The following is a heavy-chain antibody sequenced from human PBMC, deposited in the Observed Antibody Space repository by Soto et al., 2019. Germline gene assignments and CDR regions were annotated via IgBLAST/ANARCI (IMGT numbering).Heavy chain of an antibody. Sequence: QVQLVQSGAEVKKPGSSVKVSCQASGGTFSSYAISWVRQAPGQGLEWMGGIIPIFGTANYAQKFQGRVTMTADESTSTAYMELSSRRSEDKAVYYCARHPGDITMAASGFDPWGQGTLVTVSS. CDR3: ARHPGDITMAASGFDP. CDR1: GGTFSSYA. D-gene: IGHD3-10*01. J-gene: IGHJ5*02. V-gene: IGHV1-69*01. CDR2: IIPIFGTA.